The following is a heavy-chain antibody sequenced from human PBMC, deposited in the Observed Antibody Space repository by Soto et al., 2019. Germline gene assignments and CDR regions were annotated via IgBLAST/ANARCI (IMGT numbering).Heavy chain of an antibody. V-gene: IGHV1-18*01. CDR1: GYTFTSYG. CDR2: ISAYNGNT. Sequence: ASVKVSCKASGYTFTSYGISWVRQAPGQGLEWMGWISAYNGNTNYAQKLQGRVTTTTDTSTSTAYMELRSLRSDDTAVYYCARSLITMIVVVPDAFDIWCQGTMVTVSS. J-gene: IGHJ3*02. CDR3: ARSLITMIVVVPDAFDI. D-gene: IGHD3-22*01.